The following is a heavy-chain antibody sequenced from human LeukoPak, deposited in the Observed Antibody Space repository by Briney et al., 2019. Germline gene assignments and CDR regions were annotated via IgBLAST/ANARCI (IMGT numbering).Heavy chain of an antibody. Sequence: GGSLRLSCAASGFTFSSSAMSWVRQVPGKGLEWVSGISASGGSTSYADSVRGRFTISRDNSKNTLYVQMNSLRAEDTAVYYCASQYSGSSFDYWGQGTLVTVSS. CDR2: ISASGGST. D-gene: IGHD1-26*01. J-gene: IGHJ4*02. V-gene: IGHV3-23*01. CDR3: ASQYSGSSFDY. CDR1: GFTFSSSA.